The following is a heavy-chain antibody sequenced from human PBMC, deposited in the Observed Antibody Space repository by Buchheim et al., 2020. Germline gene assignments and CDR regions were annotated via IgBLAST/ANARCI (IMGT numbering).Heavy chain of an antibody. V-gene: IGHV4-61*01. J-gene: IGHJ6*02. D-gene: IGHD3-3*01. CDR1: GGSVSSGSYY. CDR2: IYYSGST. CDR3: ARGSSDFWSGYSPLYGMDV. Sequence: QVQLQESGPGLVKPSETLSLTCTVSGGSVSSGSYYWSWIRQPPGKGLEWIGYIYYSGSTNYNPSLKSRVTISVDTSKNQFSLQLSSVTAADTAVYYCARGSSDFWSGYSPLYGMDVWGQGTT.